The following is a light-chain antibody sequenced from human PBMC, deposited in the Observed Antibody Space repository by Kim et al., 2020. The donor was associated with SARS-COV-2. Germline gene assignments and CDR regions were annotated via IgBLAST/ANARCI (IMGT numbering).Light chain of an antibody. V-gene: IGKV1-5*03. CDR1: QSISSW. J-gene: IGKJ2*02. Sequence: ASVGDRVTITCRASQSISSWLAWYQQKPGKAPKLLIYEASSLESGVPSRFSGGGSGTEFTLTISSLQPDDFATYFCQQYKTYSRTFGQGTKLEI. CDR3: QQYKTYSRT. CDR2: EAS.